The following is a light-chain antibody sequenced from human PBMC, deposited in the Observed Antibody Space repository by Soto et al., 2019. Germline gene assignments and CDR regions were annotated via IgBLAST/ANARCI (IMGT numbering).Light chain of an antibody. V-gene: IGKV1-5*01. Sequence: DIQMTQSPSTLSASVVDRVTITFRASQSISSWLAWYQQKPGKAPKLLIYDASSLESGVPSRFSGSGSGTEFTLTISSLQTDDFASYYCQQYDSYSWTFGQGTKVDI. CDR3: QQYDSYSWT. CDR2: DAS. CDR1: QSISSW. J-gene: IGKJ1*01.